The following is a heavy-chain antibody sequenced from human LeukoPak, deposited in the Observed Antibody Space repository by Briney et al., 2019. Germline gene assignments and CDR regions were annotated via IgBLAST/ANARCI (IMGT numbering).Heavy chain of an antibody. V-gene: IGHV4-61*09. CDR2: IHTSGST. CDR3: ARDPHVAVAGYDY. D-gene: IGHD6-19*01. CDR1: GGSISSGGYS. Sequence: SETLSLTCTVSGGSISSGGYSWSWIRQPAGKGLEWIGHIHTSGSTNYNPSLKSRVTISVDTSKNQFSLELYSATAADMAVYYCARDPHVAVAGYDYWGRGTLVTVSS. J-gene: IGHJ4*02.